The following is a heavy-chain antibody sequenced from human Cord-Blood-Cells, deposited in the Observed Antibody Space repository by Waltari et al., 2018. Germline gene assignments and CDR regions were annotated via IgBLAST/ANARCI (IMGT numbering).Heavy chain of an antibody. V-gene: IGHV4-34*01. J-gene: IGHJ6*02. CDR2: INHSGST. CDR1: GGSFSGYY. Sequence: QVQLQQWGAGLLKPSETLSLTCAVYGGSFSGYYWSWIRQPPGKGLEWIGEINHSGSTNYNPSLKSRVTISVDTSKNQFSLKLSSVTAADTAVYYCARGRIIRFLEWLPQYDYGMDVWGQGTTVTVSS. CDR3: ARGRIIRFLEWLPQYDYGMDV. D-gene: IGHD3-3*01.